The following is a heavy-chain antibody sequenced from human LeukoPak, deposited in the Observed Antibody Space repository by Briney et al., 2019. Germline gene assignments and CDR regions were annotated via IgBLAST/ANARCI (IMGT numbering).Heavy chain of an antibody. J-gene: IGHJ4*02. Sequence: GGALRLSCAASGFSFSSYEMDWVRQAPGKGLQWVAYISSVGTTIYCADSVEGRFTISRDNANNSLYPQMNSLRAEDTAVYYCARVDSNSGNYYKPIVDWGQGTLVTVSS. V-gene: IGHV3-48*03. D-gene: IGHD3-10*01. CDR3: ARVDSNSGNYYKPIVD. CDR2: ISSVGTTI. CDR1: GFSFSSYE.